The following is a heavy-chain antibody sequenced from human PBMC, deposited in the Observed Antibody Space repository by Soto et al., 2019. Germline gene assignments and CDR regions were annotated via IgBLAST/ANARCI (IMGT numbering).Heavy chain of an antibody. J-gene: IGHJ5*02. D-gene: IGHD1-1*01. CDR1: GGIFSSFS. CDR2: IIPMTGTP. V-gene: IGHV1-69*01. Sequence: QVQLVQSGAEVKTPGSSVEVSCKASGGIFSSFSITWVRQVPGHGLEWMGGIIPMTGTPNYAEKLQGRLTLTADASTRTAYLVLSSLKSEDTAVYYCARGPIFPGATSWLDPWGQGTVVIVSS. CDR3: ARGPIFPGATSWLDP.